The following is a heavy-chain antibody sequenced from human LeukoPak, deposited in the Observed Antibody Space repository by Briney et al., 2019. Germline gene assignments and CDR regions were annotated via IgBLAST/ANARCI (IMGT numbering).Heavy chain of an antibody. D-gene: IGHD4-11*01. J-gene: IGHJ4*02. CDR2: IRYDGSNK. CDR1: GFTFSSYD. CDR3: AKLDDYSNYRPLDY. V-gene: IGHV3-30*02. Sequence: GGSLRLSCAASGFTFSSYDVHWVREAPGKGLEWVAFIRYDGSNKYYADSVKGRFTISRDNSKNTLYLQMNSLRAEDTAVYYCAKLDDYSNYRPLDYWGQGTLVTVSS.